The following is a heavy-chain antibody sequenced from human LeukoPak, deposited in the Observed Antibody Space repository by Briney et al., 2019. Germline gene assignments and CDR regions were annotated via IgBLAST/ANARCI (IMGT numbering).Heavy chain of an antibody. CDR2: IIPIFGTA. CDR1: GGTFSSYA. V-gene: IGHV1-69*05. J-gene: IGHJ4*02. D-gene: IGHD3-3*01. CDR3: ARGLLRFLEWSGGYYFDY. Sequence: GASVKVSCKASGGTFSSYAISWVRQAPGQGLEWMGGIIPIFGTANYAQKFQGRVTITTDESTSTAYMELSSLRSEDTAVYYCARGLLRFLEWSGGYYFDYWGQGTLVTVSS.